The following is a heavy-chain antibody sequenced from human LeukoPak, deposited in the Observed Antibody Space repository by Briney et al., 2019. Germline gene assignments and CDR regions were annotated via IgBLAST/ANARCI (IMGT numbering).Heavy chain of an antibody. CDR2: ISSNGGST. D-gene: IGHD4-17*01. CDR1: GFTFSSYA. V-gene: IGHV3-64*01. CDR3: ARDRGVSDDYGDYVLSYGLGY. J-gene: IGHJ4*02. Sequence: GGSLILSCAASGFTFSSYAMHWVRQAPGKGLEYVSAISSNGGSTYYANSVKGRFTISRDNSKNTLYLQMGSLRAEDMAVYYCARDRGVSDDYGDYVLSYGLGYWGQGTLVTVSS.